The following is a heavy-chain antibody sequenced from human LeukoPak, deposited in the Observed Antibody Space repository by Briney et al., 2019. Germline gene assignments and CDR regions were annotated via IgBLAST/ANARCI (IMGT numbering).Heavy chain of an antibody. Sequence: PETLSLTCTVSGGSISSYYWSWIRQPAGKGLEWIGRIYTSGSTNYNPSLKSRVTMSVDTSKNQFSLKLSSVTAADTAVYYCARDRLGRCSGGTCYPYWYFDLWGRGTLVTVSS. CDR1: GGSISSYY. CDR3: ARDRLGRCSGGTCYPYWYFDL. J-gene: IGHJ2*01. V-gene: IGHV4-4*07. CDR2: IYTSGST. D-gene: IGHD2-15*01.